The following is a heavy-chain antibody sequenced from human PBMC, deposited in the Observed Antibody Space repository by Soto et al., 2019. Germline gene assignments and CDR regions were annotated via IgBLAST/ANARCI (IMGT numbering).Heavy chain of an antibody. D-gene: IGHD6-13*01. CDR3: ARDQGIASSGPFDY. CDR2: IYHSGNT. Sequence: SETLCLTCTVSGDSISNYYGSWIRQAPGKGLEWIGFIYHSGNTNYNPSLKSRVTMSIDTSKSQFSLKLNSVTAADTAVYYCARDQGIASSGPFDYWGPGTLVTVSS. J-gene: IGHJ4*02. V-gene: IGHV4-59*01. CDR1: GDSISNYY.